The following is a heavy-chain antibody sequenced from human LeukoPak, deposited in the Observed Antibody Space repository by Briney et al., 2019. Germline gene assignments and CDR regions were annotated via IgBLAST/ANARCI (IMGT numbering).Heavy chain of an antibody. CDR1: GFTSADYG. D-gene: IGHD1-26*01. J-gene: IGHJ6*03. V-gene: IGHV3-21*01. CDR3: ARAYSERYGLGYYYMDL. CDR2: ISSSSSYI. Sequence: GGSLRLSCAASGFTSADYGMAWVRQAPGKGLEWVSSISSSSSYIYYADSVKGRFTISRDNAKNSLYLQMNSLRVEDTAVYYCARAYSERYGLGYYYMDLWGKGTTVTVSS.